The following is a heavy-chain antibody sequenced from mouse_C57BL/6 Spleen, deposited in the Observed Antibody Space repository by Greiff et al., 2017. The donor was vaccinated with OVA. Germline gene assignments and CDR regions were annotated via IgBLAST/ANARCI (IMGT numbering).Heavy chain of an antibody. CDR3: AREGADSSGYFDY. D-gene: IGHD3-2*02. CDR1: GYAFSSSW. J-gene: IGHJ2*01. V-gene: IGHV1-82*01. Sequence: VQLQQSGPELVKPGASVKISCKASGYAFSSSWMNWVKQRPGKGLEWIGRIYPGDGDTNYNGKFKGKATLTADKSSSTAYMQLSSLTSEDSAVYFCAREGADSSGYFDYWGQGTTLTVSS. CDR2: IYPGDGDT.